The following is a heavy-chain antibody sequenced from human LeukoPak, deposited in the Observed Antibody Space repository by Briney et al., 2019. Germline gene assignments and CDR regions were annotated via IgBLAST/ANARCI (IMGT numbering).Heavy chain of an antibody. CDR3: ARDVDDYGGLNAFDI. V-gene: IGHV3-7*01. J-gene: IGHJ3*02. Sequence: PGGSLRLSCAASGFTFSSYWMSWVRQAPGKGLEWVSDIKQDGSEKYYVDSVKGRFTISRDNAKNSLYLQMNSLRAEDTAVYYCARDVDDYGGLNAFDIWGQGTMVTVSS. CDR1: GFTFSSYW. CDR2: IKQDGSEK. D-gene: IGHD4-23*01.